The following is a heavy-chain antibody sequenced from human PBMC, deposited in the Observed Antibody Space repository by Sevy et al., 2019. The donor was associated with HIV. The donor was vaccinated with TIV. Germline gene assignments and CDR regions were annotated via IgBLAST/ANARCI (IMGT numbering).Heavy chain of an antibody. D-gene: IGHD3-16*01. CDR3: ARRVAGEPYYYGMDV. V-gene: IGHV4-59*01. CDR2: IYYSGST. Sequence: SETLSLTCTVSGGSINSYYWNWIRQPPGKGLEWIGYIYYSGSTKYNPSLKSRVTISVDTSKNQLALKLNSVTAADTAVYYCARRVAGEPYYYGMDVXGXGTTVTVSS. CDR1: GGSINSYY. J-gene: IGHJ6*02.